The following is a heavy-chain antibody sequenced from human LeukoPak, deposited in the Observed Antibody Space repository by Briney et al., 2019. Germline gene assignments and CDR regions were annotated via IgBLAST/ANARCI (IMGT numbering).Heavy chain of an antibody. D-gene: IGHD1-20*01. Sequence: PSETLSLTCAVSGASSSDPYYWGWIRQPPERGLQWIGTIYVNGDTFYNPSLKSRVTISEDMSKNQLSLTLTSVTAADTAIYYCARGYNWNDGAFDPWGQGALVTVSS. CDR2: IYVNGDT. V-gene: IGHV4-38-2*01. CDR3: ARGYNWNDGAFDP. CDR1: GASSSDPYY. J-gene: IGHJ5*02.